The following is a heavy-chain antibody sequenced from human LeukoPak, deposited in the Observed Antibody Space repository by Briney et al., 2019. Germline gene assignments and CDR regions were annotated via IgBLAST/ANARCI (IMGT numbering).Heavy chain of an antibody. D-gene: IGHD5-12*01. CDR1: GYTFTNYW. V-gene: IGHV5-51*01. CDR3: ARRAYSHEWFDP. CDR2: IYPGDHDT. Sequence: GGSLQISCQSSGYTFTNYWIGWGRQLPGKGLGWMGTIYPGDHDTKYSPSFQGHVTISADRSIRTAYLQWSSLRASDSAMYYCARRAYSHEWFDPWGQGTLVTVSS. J-gene: IGHJ5*02.